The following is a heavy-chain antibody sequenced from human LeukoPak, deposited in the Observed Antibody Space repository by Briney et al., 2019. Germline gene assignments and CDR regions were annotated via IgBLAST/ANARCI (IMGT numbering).Heavy chain of an antibody. CDR2: IHPRSGET. Sequence: ASVKVSCKASGYTFTGYYMHWVRQAPGQGLEWMGRIHPRSGETNYAYKFKGRVTMTRDTSISTVYMDLGSLGSDDTAVYYCARDGEYGTGSYYRGCFDYWGQGILVTVSS. V-gene: IGHV1-2*06. J-gene: IGHJ4*02. D-gene: IGHD3-10*01. CDR3: ARDGEYGTGSYYRGCFDY. CDR1: GYTFTGYY.